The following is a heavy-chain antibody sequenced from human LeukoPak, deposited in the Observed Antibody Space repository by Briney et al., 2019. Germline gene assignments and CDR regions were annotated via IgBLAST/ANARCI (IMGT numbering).Heavy chain of an antibody. Sequence: ASVKVSCKASGYTFTSYGISWVRQAPGQGLEWMGWISAYNGNTNYAQKLQGRVTMTTDTSTSTAYMELRSLRSNDTAVYYCARDLDQYSGRFGGFGHDFWGQGTLVTVSS. J-gene: IGHJ4*02. CDR3: ARDLDQYSGRFGGFGHDF. D-gene: IGHD1-26*01. CDR2: ISAYNGNT. CDR1: GYTFTSYG. V-gene: IGHV1-18*01.